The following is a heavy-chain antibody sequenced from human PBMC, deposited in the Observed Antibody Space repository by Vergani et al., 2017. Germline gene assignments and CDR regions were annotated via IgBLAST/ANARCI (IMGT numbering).Heavy chain of an antibody. D-gene: IGHD6-13*01. Sequence: QVQLVQSGAEVKKPGASVKVSCKASGYTFTSYYMHWVRQAPGQGLEWMGIINPSGGSTSYAQKFQGRVTMTRDTSISTAYMELSRLRSDDTAVYYCARELAAAGSDYWGQGTLVTVSS. CDR2: INPSGGST. V-gene: IGHV1-46*01. CDR1: GYTFTSYY. CDR3: ARELAAAGSDY. J-gene: IGHJ4*02.